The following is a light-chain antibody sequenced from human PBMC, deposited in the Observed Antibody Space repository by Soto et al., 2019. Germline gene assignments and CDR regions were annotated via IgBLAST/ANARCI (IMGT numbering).Light chain of an antibody. J-gene: IGKJ1*01. V-gene: IGKV3-20*01. CDR3: QQYGSSGT. CDR2: GAS. Sequence: ELALTQSPGTLSLSPGDRATLACRASQSVSSTLAWYQQKPGQPPRLLIYGASNRATGIPDRFSGSGSGTDFTLTISRLEPEDFAVYYFQQYGSSGTFGQGTKVDIK. CDR1: QSVSST.